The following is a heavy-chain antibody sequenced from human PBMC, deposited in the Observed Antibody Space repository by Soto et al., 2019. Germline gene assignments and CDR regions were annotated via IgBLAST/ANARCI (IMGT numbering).Heavy chain of an antibody. Sequence: ASMKVSCKPSGYTFTRSGMIWVRQAPVQGLEWMGWISAHTGSSEHAQRFQGRVTMTTDRSTSTAYMELRSLRSDDTAVYYCARAFFYQGSYFWFDPWGQGTLVTVSS. CDR3: ARAFFYQGSYFWFDP. V-gene: IGHV1-18*01. CDR1: GYTFTRSG. D-gene: IGHD3-10*01. J-gene: IGHJ5*02. CDR2: ISAHTGSS.